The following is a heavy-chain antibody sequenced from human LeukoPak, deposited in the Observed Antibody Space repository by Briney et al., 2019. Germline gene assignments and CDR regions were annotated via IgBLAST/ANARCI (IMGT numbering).Heavy chain of an antibody. CDR1: GYTFTSYG. D-gene: IGHD6-6*01. CDR3: ARYSSSSYYYYYYMDV. V-gene: IGHV1-18*01. CDR2: ISAYNGNT. J-gene: IGHJ6*03. Sequence: APVKVSCKASGYTFTSYGISWVRQAPGQGLEWMGWISAYNGNTNYAQKLQGRVTMTTDTSTSTAYMELRSLRSDDTAVYYCARYSSSSYYYYYYMDVWGKGTTVTVSS.